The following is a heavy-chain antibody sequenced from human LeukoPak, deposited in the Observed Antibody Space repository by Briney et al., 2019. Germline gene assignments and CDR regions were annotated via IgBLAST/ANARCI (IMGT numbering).Heavy chain of an antibody. Sequence: GASVKVSCKASGYTFTSYGISWVRQAPGQGLEWMGGIIPIFGTANYAQKFQGRVTITADESTSTAYMELSSLRSEDTAVYYCARSTYYYGSGSYYHAWGQGTLVTVSS. V-gene: IGHV1-69*13. CDR3: ARSTYYYGSGSYYHA. J-gene: IGHJ5*02. CDR1: GYTFTSYG. CDR2: IIPIFGTA. D-gene: IGHD3-10*01.